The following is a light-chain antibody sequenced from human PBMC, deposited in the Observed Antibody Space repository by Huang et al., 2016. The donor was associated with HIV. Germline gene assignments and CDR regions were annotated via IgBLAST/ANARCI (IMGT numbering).Light chain of an antibody. V-gene: IGKV3-15*01. CDR3: QQFNNWPPA. Sequence: ETLWTQFPPTLSVSPGEIATLPCRASQNVRNNLAWYKQKPGRAPRLLFYAASSRSTGVPGRFSASGSGIDFTLTISSLQSEDFAVYYCQQFNNWPPAFGGGTTVEIK. CDR1: QNVRNN. CDR2: AAS. J-gene: IGKJ4*01.